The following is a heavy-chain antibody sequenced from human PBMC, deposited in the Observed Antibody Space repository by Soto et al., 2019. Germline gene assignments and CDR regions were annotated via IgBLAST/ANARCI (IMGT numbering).Heavy chain of an antibody. CDR2: IWNDGSNK. CDR1: GFTFSTYG. V-gene: IGHV3-33*01. CDR3: ARAPPYGGYFDY. D-gene: IGHD2-15*01. Sequence: QVQLVESGGGVVQPGRSLRLSCAASGFTFSTYGMHWVRQAPGKGLEWVAVIWNDGSNKYYADSVMGRFTISRDNSKNTLYLQMNSLRAEDTAVYYCARAPPYGGYFDYWGQGTLVTVSS. J-gene: IGHJ4*02.